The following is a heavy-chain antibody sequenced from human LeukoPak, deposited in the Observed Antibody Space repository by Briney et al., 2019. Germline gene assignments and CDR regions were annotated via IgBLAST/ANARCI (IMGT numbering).Heavy chain of an antibody. CDR1: GFTFSSYA. CDR3: AKAALVVVTAKNYYFDY. D-gene: IGHD2-21*02. CDR2: ISGSGGPT. Sequence: GGSLRLSCAASGFTFSSYAMTWVRQAPGKGLEWVSVISGSGGPTYYADSVKGRFTISRDNSKNTLYLQMNSLRAEDTAVYYCAKAALVVVTAKNYYFDYWGQGTLVTVSS. V-gene: IGHV3-23*01. J-gene: IGHJ4*02.